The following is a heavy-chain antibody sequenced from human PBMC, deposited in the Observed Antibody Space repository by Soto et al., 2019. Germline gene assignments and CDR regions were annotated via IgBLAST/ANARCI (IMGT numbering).Heavy chain of an antibody. J-gene: IGHJ4*02. CDR2: IIPSYDRT. CDR3: ARDPTNDYGDDTFDY. CDR1: GDAFQSYA. V-gene: IGHV1-69*06. D-gene: IGHD4-17*01. Sequence: QVLLLQSGSEVKKPGSSVKVSCKASGDAFQSYAIHWVRQAPGQGLEYMGRIIPSYDRTKYAQKFQGRLTVTGDMYTSTVYMELSSLRSEDTAVYYCARDPTNDYGDDTFDYWGQGTKVIVSS.